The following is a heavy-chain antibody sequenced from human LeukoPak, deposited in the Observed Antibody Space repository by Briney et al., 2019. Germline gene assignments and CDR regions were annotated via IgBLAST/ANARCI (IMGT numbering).Heavy chain of an antibody. V-gene: IGHV3-48*01. CDR3: ARTPQLVVVGTNIDY. CDR2: ISSSSSTI. CDR1: GFTFSSYS. J-gene: IGHJ4*02. D-gene: IGHD2-21*01. Sequence: PGGSLRLSCAASGFTFSSYSMNWVRQAPGKGLEWVSYISSSSSTIYYADSVKGRFTISRDNAKNSLYLQMNSLRAEDTAVYYCARTPQLVVVGTNIDYWGQGTLVTVSS.